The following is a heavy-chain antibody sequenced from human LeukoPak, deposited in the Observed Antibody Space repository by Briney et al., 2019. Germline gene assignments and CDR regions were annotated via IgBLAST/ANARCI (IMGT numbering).Heavy chain of an antibody. J-gene: IGHJ5*02. CDR2: INHSGST. CDR1: GYSISSGYS. CDR3: ARQGSWAYWFDP. V-gene: IGHV4-38-2*02. Sequence: SETLSLTCTVSGYSISSGYSWGWIRQPPGNGLEWIGEINHSGSTNYNPSLKSRVTISVDTSKNQFSLKLSSVTAADTAVYYCARQGSWAYWFDPWGQGTLVTVSS. D-gene: IGHD6-13*01.